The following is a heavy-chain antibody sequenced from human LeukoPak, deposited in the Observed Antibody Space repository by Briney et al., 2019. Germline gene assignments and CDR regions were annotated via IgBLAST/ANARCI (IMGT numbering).Heavy chain of an antibody. CDR2: IWYDGSNK. Sequence: GRSLRLSCAASGFTFSSYGMHWVRQAPGKGLEWVAVIWYDGSNKYYADSVKGRFTISRDNSKNTLYLQMNSLRAEDTAVYYCARDQDNWNYSGYFDYWGQGTLVTVSS. J-gene: IGHJ4*02. CDR1: GFTFSSYG. V-gene: IGHV3-33*01. CDR3: ARDQDNWNYSGYFDY. D-gene: IGHD1-7*01.